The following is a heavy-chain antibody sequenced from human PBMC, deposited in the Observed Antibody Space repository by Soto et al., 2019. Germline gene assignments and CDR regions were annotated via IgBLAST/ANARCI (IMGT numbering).Heavy chain of an antibody. J-gene: IGHJ1*01. CDR2: IYHSGST. D-gene: IGHD4-17*01. CDR1: GGSISSGGYS. Sequence: SETLSLTYAVSGGSISSGGYSWSWIRQPPGKGLEWIGYIYHSGSTNYNPSLKSRVTISVDTSRNQFSLKLRSVTAADTAVYYCAGTTWEEYFQHWGQGTVVTVSS. V-gene: IGHV4-30-2*01. CDR3: AGTTWEEYFQH.